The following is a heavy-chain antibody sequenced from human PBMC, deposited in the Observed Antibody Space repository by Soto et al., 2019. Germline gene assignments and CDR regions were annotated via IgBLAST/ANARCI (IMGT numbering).Heavy chain of an antibody. CDR1: GFTFTSSA. D-gene: IGHD6-13*01. CDR3: AADHSSSWYWGYYGMDV. CDR2: IVVGSGNT. J-gene: IGHJ6*02. V-gene: IGHV1-58*01. Sequence: VKVSCKASGFTFTSSAVQWVRQARGQRLEWIGWIVVGSGNTNYAQKFQERVTITRDMSTSTAYMELSSLRSEDTAVYYCAADHSSSWYWGYYGMDVWGQGTTVTVSS.